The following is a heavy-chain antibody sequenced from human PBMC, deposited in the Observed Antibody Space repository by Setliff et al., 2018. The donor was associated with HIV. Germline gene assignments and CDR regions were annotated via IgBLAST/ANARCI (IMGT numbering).Heavy chain of an antibody. V-gene: IGHV4-38-2*02. D-gene: IGHD6-13*01. CDR2: IYHSGST. J-gene: IGHJ4*02. CDR3: ARIGFAAAGKPSNFDY. Sequence: PSETLSLTCTVSGYSISSGYYWGWIRQPPGKGPEWLGSIYHSGSTYYNPSLKSRATISVDTSMNQFSLKLNSVTAADTAMYYCARIGFAAAGKPSNFDYWGQGTLVTVSS. CDR1: GYSISSGYY.